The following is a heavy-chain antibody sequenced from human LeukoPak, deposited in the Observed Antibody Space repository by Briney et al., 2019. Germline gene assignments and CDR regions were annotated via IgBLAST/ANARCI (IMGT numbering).Heavy chain of an antibody. CDR2: IYTSGST. D-gene: IGHD1-26*01. CDR3: ARPLLSGSKGGYAFDI. J-gene: IGHJ3*02. Sequence: SETLSLTCTVSGGSISSGSYYWSWIRQPAGKGLEWIGRIYTSGSTNYNPSLKSRVTISVDTTKNQFSLKLSSVTAADTAVYYCARPLLSGSKGGYAFDIWGQGTMVTVSS. V-gene: IGHV4-61*02. CDR1: GGSISSGSYY.